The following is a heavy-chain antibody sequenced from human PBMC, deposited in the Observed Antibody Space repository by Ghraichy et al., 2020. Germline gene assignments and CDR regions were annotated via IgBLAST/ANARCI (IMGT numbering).Heavy chain of an antibody. D-gene: IGHD4-17*01. CDR2: INHSGST. CDR1: GGSFSGYY. J-gene: IGHJ4*02. V-gene: IGHV4-34*01. Sequence: SQTLSLTCAVYGGSFSGYYWSWIRQPPGKGLEWIGEINHSGSTNYNPSLKSRVTISVDTSKNQFSLKLSSVTAADTAVYYCATFPYGDEGYWGQGTLVTVSS. CDR3: ATFPYGDEGY.